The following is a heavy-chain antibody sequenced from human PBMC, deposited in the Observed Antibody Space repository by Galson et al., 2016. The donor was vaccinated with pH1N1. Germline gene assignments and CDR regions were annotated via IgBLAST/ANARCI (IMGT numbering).Heavy chain of an antibody. Sequence: SLRLSCAASGFAFSTYGMYWVRQAQGKGLEWVSAIGASGATTYYADSVKGRFTISRDNSKNRRYLQMNSLKAEDSALYYCAKLPGADIWYDDWGQGIHVTVSS. CDR1: GFAFSTYG. CDR3: AKLPGADIWYDD. J-gene: IGHJ5*02. V-gene: IGHV3-23*01. CDR2: IGASGATT. D-gene: IGHD4-17*01.